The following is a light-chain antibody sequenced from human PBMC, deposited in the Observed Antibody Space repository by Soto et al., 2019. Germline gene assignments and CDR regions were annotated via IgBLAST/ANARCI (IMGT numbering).Light chain of an antibody. J-gene: IGLJ2*01. CDR1: SSDIGGYKY. Sequence: QSALTQPASVSGSPGQSITISCTGTSSDIGGYKYVSWYQQHPGKAPKLMIYDVSNRPSGVSNRFSGSKSGNTASLTVSGLPAEDEAYYYCRSYTTNGALVVFGGGTKLTVL. V-gene: IGLV2-14*01. CDR3: RSYTTNGALVV. CDR2: DVS.